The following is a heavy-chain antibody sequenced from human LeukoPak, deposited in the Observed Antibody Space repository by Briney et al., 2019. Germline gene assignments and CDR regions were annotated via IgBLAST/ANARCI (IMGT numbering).Heavy chain of an antibody. CDR2: INADGKDT. CDR1: GFNLDSYL. V-gene: IGHV3-74*01. D-gene: IGHD6-19*01. CDR3: ARGSSSGWPDYFDY. Sequence: GGSLRLSCVASGFNLDSYLMHWVRQAPGKGLLWVSRINADGKDTPYVDSVRGRFSVSRDSAKNTLYLQMNSLRAEDTAVYYCARGSSSGWPDYFDYWGQGVLVTVSS. J-gene: IGHJ4*02.